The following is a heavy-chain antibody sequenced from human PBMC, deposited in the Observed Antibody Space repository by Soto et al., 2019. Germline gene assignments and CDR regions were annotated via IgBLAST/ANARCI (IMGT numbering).Heavy chain of an antibody. CDR2: IYYSGST. CDR3: ARVLYDILTGYEIYYFDY. Sequence: SETLSLTCTVSGGSISSGGYYWSWIRQHPGKGLEWIGYIYYSGSTYYNPSLKSRVTISVDTSKNQFSLKLSSVTAADTAVYYCARVLYDILTGYEIYYFDYWGQGTLVTVSS. J-gene: IGHJ4*02. V-gene: IGHV4-31*03. CDR1: GGSISSGGYY. D-gene: IGHD3-9*01.